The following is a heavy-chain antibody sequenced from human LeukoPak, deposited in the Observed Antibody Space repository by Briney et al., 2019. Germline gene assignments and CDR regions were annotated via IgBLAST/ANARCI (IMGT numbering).Heavy chain of an antibody. CDR3: AKPHIVGATMAWFDP. D-gene: IGHD1-26*01. Sequence: SETLSLTCTVSRASISSYYWSWIRQPPGKGVEWIGYIYYTGNSNYNPSLKSRVTMSVDTSKNQFSLKLSSVTAADTAVYYCAKPHIVGATMAWFDPWGQGTLVTVSS. CDR2: IYYTGNS. J-gene: IGHJ5*02. V-gene: IGHV4-59*01. CDR1: RASISSYY.